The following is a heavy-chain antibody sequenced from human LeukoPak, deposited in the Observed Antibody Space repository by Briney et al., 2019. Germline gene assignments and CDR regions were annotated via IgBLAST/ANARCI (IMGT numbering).Heavy chain of an antibody. Sequence: ASVKVSCKASGYTFTRYGISWVRQAPGQGLEWMGRIIPILGIANYAQKFQGRVTITADKSTSTAYMELSSLRSEDTAVYYCARKSTMGKGENFDYWGQGTLVTVSS. CDR3: ARKSTMGKGENFDY. CDR1: GYTFTRYG. CDR2: IIPILGIA. V-gene: IGHV1-69*04. J-gene: IGHJ4*02. D-gene: IGHD3-10*01.